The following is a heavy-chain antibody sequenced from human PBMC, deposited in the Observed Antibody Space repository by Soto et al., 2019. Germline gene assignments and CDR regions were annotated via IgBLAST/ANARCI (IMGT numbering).Heavy chain of an antibody. CDR1: GGSVSSGSYY. D-gene: IGHD5-18*01. CDR2: IYYSGST. J-gene: IGHJ4*02. Sequence: QVQLQESGPGLVKPSETLSLTCTVSGGSVSSGSYYWSWIRQPPGKGLEWIGYIYYSGSTNYNPSLKSRVTISVDTSKNQFSLKLSSVTAADTAVYYCARGNLIQLWLRDFDYWGQGTLVTVSS. V-gene: IGHV4-61*01. CDR3: ARGNLIQLWLRDFDY.